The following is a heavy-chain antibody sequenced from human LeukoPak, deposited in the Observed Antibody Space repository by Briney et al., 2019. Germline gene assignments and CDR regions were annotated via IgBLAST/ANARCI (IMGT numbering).Heavy chain of an antibody. J-gene: IGHJ5*02. Sequence: PSETLSLTCTVSGGSTSTYYWSWIRQPPGEGLEWIGYIYYSGSTSYNPSLKSRVTISVDTSKSQFSLNLSSVTAADTAVYYCARQGARGYSSYWFDPWGQGTLVTVSS. CDR1: GGSTSTYY. CDR2: IYYSGST. CDR3: ARQGARGYSSYWFDP. D-gene: IGHD6-6*01. V-gene: IGHV4-59*08.